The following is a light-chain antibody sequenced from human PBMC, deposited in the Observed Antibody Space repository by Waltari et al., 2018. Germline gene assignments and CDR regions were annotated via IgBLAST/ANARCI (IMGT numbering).Light chain of an antibody. CDR3: QQSYSTPRT. CDR1: QSISTY. Sequence: DIQMTQSPSSLSASAGDRVTITCRASQSISTYLNWYQQKPGKAPKLLIYAASSLQSGVPSRFSGSGSGTDFTLTISSLQPEDFVTYYCQQSYSTPRTFGQGTRLEIK. CDR2: AAS. V-gene: IGKV1-39*01. J-gene: IGKJ2*01.